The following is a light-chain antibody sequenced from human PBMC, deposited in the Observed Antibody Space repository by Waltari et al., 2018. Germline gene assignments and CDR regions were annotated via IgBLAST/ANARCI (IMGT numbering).Light chain of an antibody. CDR3: SSYTSSSTWV. V-gene: IGLV2-18*02. Sequence: QSALTQPPSVSGSPGPSVTISCTGTSSDVGSYNRVSWYQQPPATAPKLIIYEVSDRPSGVPDRFSGSKSANTAFLTISGLQAEDEADYFCSSYTSSSTWVFGTGTKVTVL. J-gene: IGLJ1*01. CDR1: SSDVGSYNR. CDR2: EVS.